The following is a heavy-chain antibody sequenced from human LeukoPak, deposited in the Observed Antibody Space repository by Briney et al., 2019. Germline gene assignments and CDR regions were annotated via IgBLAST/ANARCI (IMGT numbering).Heavy chain of an antibody. D-gene: IGHD7-27*01. CDR2: VSGSGDNT. J-gene: IGHJ4*02. CDR3: ASKSNKLGFDY. CDR1: GFTFSSHA. Sequence: QPGRSLRLSCAASGFTFSSHAMSWVRQAPGEGLEWVSAVSGSGDNTYYADSVKGRFTISRDNSKNTLYLHMNSLRAEDTAVYYCASKSNKLGFDYWGQGTLVTVSS. V-gene: IGHV3-23*01.